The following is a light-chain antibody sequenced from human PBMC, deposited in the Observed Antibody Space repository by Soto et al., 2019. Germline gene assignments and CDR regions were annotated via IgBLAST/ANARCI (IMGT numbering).Light chain of an antibody. Sequence: EIVMTQSPATLSVSPGERATLSCRASQSVRSSLAWYQQKPGQAPRLLIYGASTRATGIPARFSGSGSGTEFTLTISSLQSEDFAVYYCQQYSNWPPGTFGQGTKVDIK. CDR2: GAS. J-gene: IGKJ1*01. V-gene: IGKV3-15*01. CDR1: QSVRSS. CDR3: QQYSNWPPGT.